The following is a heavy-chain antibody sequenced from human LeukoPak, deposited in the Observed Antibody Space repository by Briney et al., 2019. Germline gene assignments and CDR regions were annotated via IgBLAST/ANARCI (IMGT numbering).Heavy chain of an antibody. CDR3: AKSRWETYAVRAFDI. V-gene: IGHV3-23*01. Sequence: PGGSLRLSCAASGFTFSSYAMSWVRQAPGQGLEWVSAISGGGSTYYADSVKGRFTISRDNSKNALYLQMHSLRAEDTAVYYCAKSRWETYAVRAFDIWGQGTMVTVSS. D-gene: IGHD1-26*01. CDR1: GFTFSSYA. J-gene: IGHJ3*02. CDR2: ISGGGST.